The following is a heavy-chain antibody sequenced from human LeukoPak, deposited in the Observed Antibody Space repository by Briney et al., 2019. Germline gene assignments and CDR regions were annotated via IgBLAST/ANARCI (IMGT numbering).Heavy chain of an antibody. D-gene: IGHD1-26*01. CDR1: GGSITNNNYY. CDR2: ISYSGTS. J-gene: IGHJ2*01. V-gene: IGHV4-30-4*02. Sequence: PSETLSLTCTVSGGSITNNNYYWSWIRQPPGKGLEWSGYISYSGTSFYNPSLKSRVNISLDTSKNQFSLKLRSVTAADTAVYYCARGQWELLHWYFDLWGRGTLVTVFS. CDR3: ARGQWELLHWYFDL.